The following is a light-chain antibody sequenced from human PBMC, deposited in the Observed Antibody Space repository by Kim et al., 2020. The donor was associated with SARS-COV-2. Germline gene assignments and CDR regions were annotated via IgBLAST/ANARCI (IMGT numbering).Light chain of an antibody. CDR2: GKN. Sequence: SELTQDPAVSVALGQTVRITCQGDSLRSYYASWYQQKPGQAPVLVIYGKNNRPSGIPDRFSGSSSGNTASLTITGAQAEDEADYYCNSRDSSGNHLVFGGGTKLTFL. CDR3: NSRDSSGNHLV. CDR1: SLRSYY. V-gene: IGLV3-19*01. J-gene: IGLJ2*01.